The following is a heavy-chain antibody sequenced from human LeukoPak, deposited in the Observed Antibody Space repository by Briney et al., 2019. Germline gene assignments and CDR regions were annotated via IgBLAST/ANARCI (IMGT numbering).Heavy chain of an antibody. J-gene: IGHJ4*02. CDR3: AREHSSSSGPIDY. CDR2: IRYDGSNK. CDR1: GFTFSSYG. V-gene: IGHV3-30*02. Sequence: PGGSLRLSCAASGFTFSSYGMHWVRQAPGKGLEWVAFIRYDGSNKYYADSVKGRFTISRDNSKNTLYLQMNSLRAEDTAVYYCAREHSSSSGPIDYWGQGTLVTVSS. D-gene: IGHD6-13*01.